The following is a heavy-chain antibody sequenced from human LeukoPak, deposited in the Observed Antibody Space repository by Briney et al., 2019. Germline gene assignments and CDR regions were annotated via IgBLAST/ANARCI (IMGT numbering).Heavy chain of an antibody. D-gene: IGHD6-6*01. CDR3: AKLSSLDY. J-gene: IGHJ4*02. CDR2: ISYDGSNK. Sequence: PGGSLRLSCAASGFTFSSYGMHWVRQAPGKGLEWVAVISYDGSNKYYADSVKGRFTISRDNSKNTLYLQMNSLRAEDTAVYYCAKLSSLDYWGQGTLVTVSS. CDR1: GFTFSSYG. V-gene: IGHV3-30*18.